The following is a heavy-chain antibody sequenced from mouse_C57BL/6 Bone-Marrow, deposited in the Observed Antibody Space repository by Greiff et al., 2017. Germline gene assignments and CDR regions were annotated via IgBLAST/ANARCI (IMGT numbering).Heavy chain of an antibody. CDR3: TRGVYDGYPFDY. V-gene: IGHV5-9-1*02. CDR2: ISSGGDYI. Sequence: EVKLMESGEGLVKPGGSLKLSCAASGFTFSSYAMSWVRQTPEKRLEWVAYISSGGDYIYYADTVKGRFTISRDNARNTLYLQMSSLKSEDTAMYYCTRGVYDGYPFDYWGQGTTLTVSS. J-gene: IGHJ2*01. D-gene: IGHD2-3*01. CDR1: GFTFSSYA.